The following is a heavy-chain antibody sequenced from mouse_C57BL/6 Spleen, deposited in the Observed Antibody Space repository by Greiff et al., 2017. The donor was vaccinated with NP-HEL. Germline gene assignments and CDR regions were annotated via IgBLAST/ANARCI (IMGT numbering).Heavy chain of an antibody. CDR1: GYTFTSYW. CDR3: AGDLGY. Sequence: QVQLKQPGAELVMPGASVKLSCKASGYTFTSYWMHWVKQRPGQGLEWIGEIDPSDSYTNYNQKFKGKSTLTVDKSSSTAYMQLSSLTSEDSAVYYCAGDLGYWGKGTTLTVSS. V-gene: IGHV1-69*01. CDR2: IDPSDSYT. J-gene: IGHJ2*01.